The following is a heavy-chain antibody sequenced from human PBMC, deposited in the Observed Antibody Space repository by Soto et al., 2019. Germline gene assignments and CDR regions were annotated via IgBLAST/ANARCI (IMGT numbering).Heavy chain of an antibody. J-gene: IGHJ3*01. V-gene: IGHV4-39*01. D-gene: IGHD3-22*01. CDR1: GGSVTNINYF. CDR2: IYYTGTT. Sequence: PSETLSLTCSVSGGSVTNINYFWAWIRQSPGKGLEWIANIYYTGTTFYNPSLRSRVSMTIDASKNRFSLYLSSVTASDTALYYCARHEYVSSSYDLLDVWGRGTMVTVSS. CDR3: ARHEYVSSSYDLLDV.